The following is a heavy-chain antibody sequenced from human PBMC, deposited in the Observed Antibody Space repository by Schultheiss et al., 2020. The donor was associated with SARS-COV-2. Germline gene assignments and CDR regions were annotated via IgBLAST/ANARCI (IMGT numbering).Heavy chain of an antibody. J-gene: IGHJ1*01. Sequence: SETLSLTCTVPGGSISSGGYYWSWIRQHPGKGLEWIGYIYYSGSTYYNPSLKSRVTISVDTSKNQFSLKLSSVTAADTAVYYCALGGGYYFLYQEPYFQHWWQGTLVTVSS. CDR1: GGSISSGGYY. D-gene: IGHD3-22*01. CDR3: ALGGGYYFLYQEPYFQH. V-gene: IGHV4-31*03. CDR2: IYYSGST.